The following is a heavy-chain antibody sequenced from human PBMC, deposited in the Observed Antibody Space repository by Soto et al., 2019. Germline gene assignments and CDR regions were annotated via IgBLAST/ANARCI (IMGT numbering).Heavy chain of an antibody. CDR3: ARTVGYRSGWWPYYFDY. J-gene: IGHJ4*02. Sequence: SLSLTWVVAGGPIDRVGYSWNWIRQPPGEGLEWIGYIYHSGSFLYNPSLKSRVTRSLDMSKNQFSLRLTSVTAADTAVFYCARTVGYRSGWWPYYFDYWGQGALVTVSS. D-gene: IGHD6-19*01. CDR2: IYHSGSF. CDR1: GGPIDRVGYS. V-gene: IGHV4-30-2*01.